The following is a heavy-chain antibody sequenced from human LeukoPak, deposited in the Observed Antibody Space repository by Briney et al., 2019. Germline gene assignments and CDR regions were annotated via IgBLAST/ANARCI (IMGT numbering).Heavy chain of an antibody. D-gene: IGHD4-11*01. Sequence: PSETLSLTCTVSGASINSYYWSWIRQPPGKGLEWLGYIYYSGITNYNPSLKSGVTISVETSRNQFSLKLSSVTAADTAVYYCARGMTTVTHWGQGTLVTVSS. CDR3: ARGMTTVTH. CDR1: GASINSYY. J-gene: IGHJ4*02. V-gene: IGHV4-59*08. CDR2: IYYSGIT.